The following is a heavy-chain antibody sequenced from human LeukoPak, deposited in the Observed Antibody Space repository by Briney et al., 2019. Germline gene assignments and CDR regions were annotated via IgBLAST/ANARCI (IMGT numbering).Heavy chain of an antibody. V-gene: IGHV4-59*01. CDR2: IYYSGST. Sequence: SETLSLTCTVSGGSISSYYWSWIRQPPGKGLEWIGYIYYSGSTNYNPSLKSRVTISVDTSKNQFSLKLSSVTAADTAVYYCARGSDYYDSSGARFDIWGQGTMVTVSS. J-gene: IGHJ3*02. D-gene: IGHD3-22*01. CDR3: ARGSDYYDSSGARFDI. CDR1: GGSISSYY.